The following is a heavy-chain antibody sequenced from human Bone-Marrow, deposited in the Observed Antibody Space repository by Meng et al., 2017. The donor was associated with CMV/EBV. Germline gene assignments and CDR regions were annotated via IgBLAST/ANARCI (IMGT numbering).Heavy chain of an antibody. J-gene: IGHJ5*02. D-gene: IGHD3-22*01. CDR3: AKAGGGYKFDP. V-gene: IGHV3-23*01. Sequence: GGSLRLSCAASGFTFSSYVMTWVRQAPGKGLEWVSGIGASGGSTYYADSVKGRFTISRDNSKNTLYLQMNSLRAEDTAVYYCAKAGGGYKFDPWGQGTRVTVSS. CDR2: IGASGGST. CDR1: GFTFSSYV.